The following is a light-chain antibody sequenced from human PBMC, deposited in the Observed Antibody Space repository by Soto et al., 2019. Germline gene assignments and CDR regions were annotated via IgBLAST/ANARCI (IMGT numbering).Light chain of an antibody. CDR1: NSDIGNYIY. J-gene: IGLJ3*02. V-gene: IGLV2-11*01. CDR3: CSYAGFYTLV. Sequence: QSALTQPRSVSGSPGQSVTISCTGTNSDIGNYIYVSWYQLHPGKAPKLIIYDVTKRPSGVPDRFSGSKSGNTASLTISGLQAEDESEYYCCSYAGFYTLVFGGGTKLTVL. CDR2: DVT.